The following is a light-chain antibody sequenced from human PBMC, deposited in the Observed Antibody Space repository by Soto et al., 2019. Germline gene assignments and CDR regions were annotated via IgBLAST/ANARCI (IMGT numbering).Light chain of an antibody. V-gene: IGLV2-14*01. CDR2: DVS. CDR1: SSDVGGYNY. CDR3: SSYTSSSTYVI. J-gene: IGLJ2*01. Sequence: QSALTQPASVSGSPGQSITISCTGTSSDVGGYNYVSWYQQHPGKAPKLMIYDVSNRPSGVSNRFSGSKSGNTASLTISGLQAEDEADYXCSSYTSSSTYVIFGGGTKLTVL.